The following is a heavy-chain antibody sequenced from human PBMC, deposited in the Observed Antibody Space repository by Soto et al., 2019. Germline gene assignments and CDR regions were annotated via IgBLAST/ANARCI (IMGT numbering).Heavy chain of an antibody. Sequence: GGFLRLSCAASGFTFRTYGMTWVRQAPGKGLEWVSGISGSGGERYYGDSGEGRFSISRDNSENTLFLQMHSLRAEDTAIYYCAKDTLNDSGSFDYWGQGTLVTVSS. CDR3: AKDTLNDSGSFDY. J-gene: IGHJ4*02. D-gene: IGHD6-19*01. V-gene: IGHV3-23*01. CDR2: ISGSGGER. CDR1: GFTFRTYG.